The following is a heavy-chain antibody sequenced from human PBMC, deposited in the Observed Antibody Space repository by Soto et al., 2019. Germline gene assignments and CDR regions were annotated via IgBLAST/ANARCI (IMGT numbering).Heavy chain of an antibody. CDR1: GFTFSGHV. D-gene: IGHD6-6*01. CDR2: ITGSGGDS. J-gene: IGHJ4*02. Sequence: EVQLLESGGGLVQPGGSLRLSCAASGFTFSGHVMSWVRQAPGRGLEWVSAITGSGGDSYYADSVKGRFTVSRDNSKNTPYLQMNSLRAEDTALYYCAKGSASTRPYYFDSWGQGTLVPVSS. V-gene: IGHV3-23*01. CDR3: AKGSASTRPYYFDS.